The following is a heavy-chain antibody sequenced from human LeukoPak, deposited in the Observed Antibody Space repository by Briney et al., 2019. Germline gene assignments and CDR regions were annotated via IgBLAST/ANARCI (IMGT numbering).Heavy chain of an antibody. CDR2: ISWNSGSI. D-gene: IGHD6-13*01. CDR3: AKDMGLAAAGTYFDY. J-gene: IGHJ4*02. CDR1: GFTFDDYA. Sequence: PGGSLRLSCAAPGFTFDDYAMHWGRQAPGKGLGWVSGISWNSGSIGYADSVKGRFTISRDNAKNSLYLQMNSLRAEDTALYYCAKDMGLAAAGTYFDYWGQGTLVTVSS. V-gene: IGHV3-9*01.